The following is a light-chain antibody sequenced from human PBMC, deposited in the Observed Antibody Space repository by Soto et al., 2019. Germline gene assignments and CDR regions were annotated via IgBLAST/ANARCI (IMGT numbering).Light chain of an antibody. CDR3: QQVDRPPLT. CDR1: QDISSY. J-gene: IGKJ4*01. Sequence: DIQLTQSPSFLSASVGDRVTITCRASQDISSYLAWYQQKPGRAPKLLIYAASTLQSGVPSRFSGSRSGTEFTLTISSLQPEDFATYYCQQVDRPPLTFGGGTKVEIK. CDR2: AAS. V-gene: IGKV1-9*01.